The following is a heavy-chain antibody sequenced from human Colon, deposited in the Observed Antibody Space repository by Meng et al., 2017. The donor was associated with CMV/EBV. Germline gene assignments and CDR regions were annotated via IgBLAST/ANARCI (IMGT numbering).Heavy chain of an antibody. CDR3: TADLAPSGRKDALSMYYYRQDV. CDR1: RLTFANLW. D-gene: IGHD3-16*01. V-gene: IGHV3-15*07. CDR2: IRRRTDGGTA. Sequence: GESLKISCVAPRLTFANLWFNWVRQAPGKGLEWVGVIRRRTDGGTADYAVAVNGRFIISRDDSKKTVYLEMNNVKIEDTGVYYCTADLAPSGRKDALSMYYYRQDVWGEGTTVTVSS. J-gene: IGHJ6*04.